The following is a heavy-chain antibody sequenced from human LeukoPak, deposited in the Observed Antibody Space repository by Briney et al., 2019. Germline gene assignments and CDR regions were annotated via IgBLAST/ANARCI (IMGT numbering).Heavy chain of an antibody. Sequence: ASVKVSCKASGYTFTSYGIRWVRQAPGQGLEWMGWISAYNGNTNYAQKLQGRVTMTTDTSTSTAYMELRSLRSDDTAVYYCARESSDIVVVPAAIFFDPWGQGTLVTVSS. J-gene: IGHJ5*02. D-gene: IGHD2-2*01. CDR3: ARESSDIVVVPAAIFFDP. CDR1: GYTFTSYG. CDR2: ISAYNGNT. V-gene: IGHV1-18*01.